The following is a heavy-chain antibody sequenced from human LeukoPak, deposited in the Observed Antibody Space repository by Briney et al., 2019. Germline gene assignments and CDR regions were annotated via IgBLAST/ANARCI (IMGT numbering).Heavy chain of an antibody. V-gene: IGHV1-69*04. J-gene: IGHJ4*02. CDR3: ARFIHLGGTDY. D-gene: IGHD1-1*01. CDR2: IIPILGIA. Sequence: ASVKVSCKASGGTFSSYAISWVRQAPGQELEWMGRIIPILGIANYAQKFQGRVTITADKSTSTAYMELSSLRSEDTAVYYCARFIHLGGTDYWGQGTLVTVSS. CDR1: GGTFSSYA.